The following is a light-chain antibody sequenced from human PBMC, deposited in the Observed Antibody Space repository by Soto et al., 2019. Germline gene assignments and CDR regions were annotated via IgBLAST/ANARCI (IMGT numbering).Light chain of an antibody. CDR3: QQLNGYVALT. CDR2: AAS. J-gene: IGKJ4*01. CDR1: QGISSY. V-gene: IGKV1-8*01. Sequence: AIRMTKSPSSSSASTGYRFTITCRASQGISSYLAWYQQKPGKAPKLLIYAASTLQSGVPSRFSGSGSGTEFTLTIRSLQPEDLATYYCQQLNGYVALTFGGGTTVDIK.